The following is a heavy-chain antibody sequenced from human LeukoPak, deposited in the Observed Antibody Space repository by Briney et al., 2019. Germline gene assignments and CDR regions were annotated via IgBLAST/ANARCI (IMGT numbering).Heavy chain of an antibody. CDR1: GYTFTSYG. CDR3: ARVPFYDILTGYFADYYYMDV. Sequence: ASVKVSCKASGYTFTSYGISWVRQAPGQGLEWMGWISAYNGNTNYAQKLRGRVTMTTDTSTSTAYMELRSLRSDDTAVYYCARVPFYDILTGYFADYYYMDVWGKGTTVTISS. D-gene: IGHD3-9*01. J-gene: IGHJ6*03. CDR2: ISAYNGNT. V-gene: IGHV1-18*01.